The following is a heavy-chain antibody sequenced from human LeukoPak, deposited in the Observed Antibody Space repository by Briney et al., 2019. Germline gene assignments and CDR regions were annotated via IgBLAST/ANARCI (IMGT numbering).Heavy chain of an antibody. CDR3: ASSPTDRYSGYQYYFDY. CDR1: GGTFSSYA. D-gene: IGHD5-12*01. V-gene: IGHV1-69*13. J-gene: IGHJ4*02. Sequence: GASVKLSCKASGGTFSSYAISWVRQAPGQGLEWMGGIIPIFGTANYAQKFQGRVTITADESTSTAYMELSSLRSEDTAVYYCASSPTDRYSGYQYYFDYWGQGTLVTVSS. CDR2: IIPIFGTA.